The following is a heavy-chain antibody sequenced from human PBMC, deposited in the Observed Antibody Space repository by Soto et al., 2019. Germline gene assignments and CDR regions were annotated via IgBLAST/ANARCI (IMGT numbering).Heavy chain of an antibody. J-gene: IGHJ3*02. CDR1: GYSFTSYW. Sequence: VESLKIPCRGSGYSFTSYWIGWVSQMPGKGLEWMGIIYPGDSDTRYSPSFQGQVTISADKSISTAYLQWSSLKASDTAMYYCARRVTARGDAFDIWGQGTMVTVSS. V-gene: IGHV5-51*01. CDR3: ARRVTARGDAFDI. CDR2: IYPGDSDT. D-gene: IGHD5-18*01.